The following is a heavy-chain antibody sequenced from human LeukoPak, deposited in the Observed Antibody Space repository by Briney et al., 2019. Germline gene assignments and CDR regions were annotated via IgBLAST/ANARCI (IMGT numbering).Heavy chain of an antibody. CDR3: ARASYGDYLYYYYYYYMDV. Sequence: PSETLSLTCTVSGGSISSGSYYWSWIRQPAGKGLEWIGRIYTSGSTNYNPSLKSRVTISVDTSKNQFSLKLSSVTVADTAVYYCARASYGDYLYYYYYYYMDVWGKGTTVTISS. CDR1: GGSISSGSYY. D-gene: IGHD4-17*01. V-gene: IGHV4-61*02. J-gene: IGHJ6*03. CDR2: IYTSGST.